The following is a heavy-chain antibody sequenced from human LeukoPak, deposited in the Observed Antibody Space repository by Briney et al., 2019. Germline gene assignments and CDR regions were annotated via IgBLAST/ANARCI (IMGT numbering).Heavy chain of an antibody. J-gene: IGHJ5*02. CDR2: INHSGST. V-gene: IGHV4-34*01. CDR1: GGSFSGYY. Sequence: SETLSLTCAVYGGSFSGYYWSWIRQPPGKGLEWIGEINHSGSTNYNPSLKSRVTISVDTSKNQFSLKLSSVTAADTAVYYCARGELYSGGQHHWGQGTLVTVSS. CDR3: ARGELYSGGQHH. D-gene: IGHD6-19*01.